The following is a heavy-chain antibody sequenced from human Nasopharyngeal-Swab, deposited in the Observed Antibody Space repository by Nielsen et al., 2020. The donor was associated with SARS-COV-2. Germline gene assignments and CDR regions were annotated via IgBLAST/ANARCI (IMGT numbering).Heavy chain of an antibody. CDR3: ARDESGSSSFDY. CDR1: GFTFSSYA. D-gene: IGHD1-26*01. J-gene: IGHJ4*02. V-gene: IGHV3-30-3*01. Sequence: GESLKISCAASGFTFSSYAMHWVRQAPGEGLEWVAVISYDGSNKYYADSVKGRFTISRDNSKNTLYLQMNSLRAEDTAVYYCARDESGSSSFDYWGQGTLVTVSS. CDR2: ISYDGSNK.